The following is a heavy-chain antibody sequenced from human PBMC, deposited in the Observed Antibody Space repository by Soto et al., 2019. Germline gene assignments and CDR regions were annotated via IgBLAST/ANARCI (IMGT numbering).Heavy chain of an antibody. CDR1: GFTFSSYA. CDR3: AKTEGYYDFWSGLIMDV. Sequence: GGSLRLSCAASGFTFSSYAMSWVRQAPGKGLEWVSAISGSGGSTYYADSVKGRFTISRDNSKNTLYLQMNSLRAEDTAVYYCAKTEGYYDFWSGLIMDVWGQGTTVTVSS. V-gene: IGHV3-23*01. D-gene: IGHD3-3*01. CDR2: ISGSGGST. J-gene: IGHJ6*02.